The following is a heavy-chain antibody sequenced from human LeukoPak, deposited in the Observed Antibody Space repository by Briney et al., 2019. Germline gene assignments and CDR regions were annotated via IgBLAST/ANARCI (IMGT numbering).Heavy chain of an antibody. CDR2: IIPIFGTA. CDR3: ARTVQNYYDSSGYRDAFDI. Sequence: GASVKVSCTASGGTFSSYAISWVRQAPGQGLEWMGGIIPIFGTANYAQKFQGRVTITADKSTSTAYMELSSLRSEDTAVYYCARTVQNYYDSSGYRDAFDIWGQGTMVTVSS. J-gene: IGHJ3*02. D-gene: IGHD3-22*01. CDR1: GGTFSSYA. V-gene: IGHV1-69*06.